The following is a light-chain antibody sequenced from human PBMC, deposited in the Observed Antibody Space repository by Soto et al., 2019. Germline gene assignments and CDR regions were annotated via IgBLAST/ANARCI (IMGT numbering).Light chain of an antibody. J-gene: IGKJ1*01. CDR3: QQYGSSRWT. CDR2: GAS. V-gene: IGKV3-20*01. Sequence: EIVLTQSPGTLSLSPGDRATLSCRASQSVSSSYSAWYQQKPGQAPRLLIYGASSRATGIPDRFSGSGSGTDFTLTISRLEPEDFAVYYCQQYGSSRWTFGQGTKVEIK. CDR1: QSVSSSY.